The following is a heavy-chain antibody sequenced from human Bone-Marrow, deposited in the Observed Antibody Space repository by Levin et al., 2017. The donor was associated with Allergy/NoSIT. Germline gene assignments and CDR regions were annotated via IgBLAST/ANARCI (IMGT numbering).Heavy chain of an antibody. CDR3: TKDLGPGLASLRVTYYGLDV. Sequence: GGSLRLSCAASGFAFEDFAMHWVRQAPGKGLEWVSGISWSSSSIDYADSVKGRFTISRDNAKNSLYLQMNTLRDEDTALYFCTKDLGPGLASLRVTYYGLDVWGQGTTVIVSS. V-gene: IGHV3-9*01. J-gene: IGHJ6*02. CDR1: GFAFEDFA. D-gene: IGHD3-16*01. CDR2: ISWSSSSI.